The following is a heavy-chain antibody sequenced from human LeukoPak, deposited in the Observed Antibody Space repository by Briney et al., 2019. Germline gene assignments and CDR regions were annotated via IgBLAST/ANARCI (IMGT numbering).Heavy chain of an antibody. V-gene: IGHV3-74*01. CDR3: ARVDVEMAPAGFHI. CDR2: INSDGSIT. D-gene: IGHD5-24*01. J-gene: IGHJ3*02. Sequence: GGSLRLSCAASGFTFSRDWMHWVRQAPGKGLVWVSRINSDGSITSYADSVKGRFTTSRDNAKNTVYLQMNSLRAEDTAVYYCARVDVEMAPAGFHIWGQGTMVTVSS. CDR1: GFTFSRDW.